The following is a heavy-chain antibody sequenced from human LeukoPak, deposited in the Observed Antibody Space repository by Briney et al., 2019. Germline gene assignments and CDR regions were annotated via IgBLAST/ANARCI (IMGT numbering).Heavy chain of an antibody. J-gene: IGHJ6*02. CDR2: IIPILGIA. Sequence: GASVKVSCKASGGTFSSYTISWVRQAPGQGLEWMGRIIPILGIANYAQKSQGRVTITADKSTSTAYMELSSLRSEDTAVYYCARDAGFRSPRHYYYGMDVWGQGTTVTVSS. CDR3: ARDAGFRSPRHYYYGMDV. V-gene: IGHV1-69*04. CDR1: GGTFSSYT.